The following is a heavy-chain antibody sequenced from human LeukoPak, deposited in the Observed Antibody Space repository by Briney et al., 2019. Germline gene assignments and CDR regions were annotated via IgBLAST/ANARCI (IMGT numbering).Heavy chain of an antibody. CDR1: GFTFDDYA. V-gene: IGHV3-9*01. Sequence: SGGSLRLSCAASGFTFDDYAMHWVRQAPGKGLEWVSGISWNSGSIGYADSVKGRFTISRDNAKNSLYLQMNSLRAEDTAVYYCARACIAVAVHYFDYWGQGTLVTVSS. D-gene: IGHD6-19*01. CDR3: ARACIAVAVHYFDY. J-gene: IGHJ4*02. CDR2: ISWNSGSI.